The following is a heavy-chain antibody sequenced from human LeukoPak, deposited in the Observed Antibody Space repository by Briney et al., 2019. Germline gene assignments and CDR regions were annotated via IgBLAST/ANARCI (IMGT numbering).Heavy chain of an antibody. V-gene: IGHV3-11*04. J-gene: IGHJ6*04. D-gene: IGHD3-10*02. Sequence: GGSLRLSCAASGFTFSDFYMTWIRQAPGKGLEWISYITSAGSTYYAGSVKGRFTISRDNAKTSLFLQMNSLRAEDTAVYYCAELGITMIGGVRGKGTTVTISS. CDR3: AELGITMIGGV. CDR1: GFTFSDFY. CDR2: ITSAGST.